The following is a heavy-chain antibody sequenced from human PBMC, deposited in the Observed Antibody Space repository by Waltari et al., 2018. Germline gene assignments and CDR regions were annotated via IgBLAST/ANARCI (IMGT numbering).Heavy chain of an antibody. Sequence: QVQLQQWGAGLLKPSETLSLTCAVYGGSFSGYYWSWIRQPPGQGLEWIGEINHSGSTNYNPALKSRVTISVDTSKNQFSLKLSSVTAADTAVYYCARGVETSSYYVSGSYYISYYFDCWGQGTLVTVSS. CDR2: INHSGST. CDR3: ARGVETSSYYVSGSYYISYYFDC. V-gene: IGHV4-34*01. D-gene: IGHD3-10*01. CDR1: GGSFSGYY. J-gene: IGHJ4*02.